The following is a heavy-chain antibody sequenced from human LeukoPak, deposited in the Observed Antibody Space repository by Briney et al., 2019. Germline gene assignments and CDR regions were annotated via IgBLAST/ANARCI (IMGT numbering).Heavy chain of an antibody. J-gene: IGHJ5*02. CDR2: IYYSGST. V-gene: IGHV4-59*01. Sequence: PSETLSLTCTVSGGSISSYYWSWIRQPPGKGLEWIGYIYYSGSTNYNPSLKSRVTISVDTSKNQFSLKLSSVTAADTAVYYCAGGVPVYDFWSGYSRGWFDPWGQGTLVTVSS. CDR3: AGGVPVYDFWSGYSRGWFDP. CDR1: GGSISSYY. D-gene: IGHD3-3*01.